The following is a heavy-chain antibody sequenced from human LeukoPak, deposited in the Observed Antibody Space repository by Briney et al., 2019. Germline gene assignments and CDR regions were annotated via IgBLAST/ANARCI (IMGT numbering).Heavy chain of an antibody. V-gene: IGHV4-30-4*01. J-gene: IGHJ5*02. CDR3: ARGGYYGSGSYYNAANWFDP. CDR1: GGSISSGDYY. CDR2: LYYSGST. Sequence: PSETLSLTCTVSGGSISSGDYYWSWIRQPPGRGLEWIGYLYYSGSTYYNPSLKSRVTISVDTSKNQFSLKLSSVTAADTAVYYCARGGYYGSGSYYNAANWFDPWGQGTLVTVSS. D-gene: IGHD3-10*01.